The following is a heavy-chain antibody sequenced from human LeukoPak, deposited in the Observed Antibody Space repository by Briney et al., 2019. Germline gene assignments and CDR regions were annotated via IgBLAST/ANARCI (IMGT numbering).Heavy chain of an antibody. V-gene: IGHV4-31*03. CDR1: GGSISSGGYY. Sequence: PSETLSLTCTVSGGSISSGGYYWSWIRQHPGKGLEWIGYIYYSGSTYYNPSLKSRVTISVDTSKNQFSLKLSSVTAADTAVYYCARGTPPALGDYGDYPFDYWGQGTLVTVSS. CDR2: IYYSGST. J-gene: IGHJ4*02. D-gene: IGHD4-17*01. CDR3: ARGTPPALGDYGDYPFDY.